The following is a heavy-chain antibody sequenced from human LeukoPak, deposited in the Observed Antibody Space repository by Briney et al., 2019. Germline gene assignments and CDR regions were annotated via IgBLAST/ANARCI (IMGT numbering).Heavy chain of an antibody. D-gene: IGHD3-3*01. CDR2: INPNSGGT. J-gene: IGHJ4*02. CDR1: GGTFSSYA. Sequence: ASVKVSCKASGGTFSSYAISWVRQAPGQGLEWMGRINPNSGGTNYAQKFQGRVTMTRDTSISTAYMELSRLRSDDTAVYYCARAAYYDFWSGYYGYWGQGTLVTVSS. V-gene: IGHV1-2*06. CDR3: ARAAYYDFWSGYYGY.